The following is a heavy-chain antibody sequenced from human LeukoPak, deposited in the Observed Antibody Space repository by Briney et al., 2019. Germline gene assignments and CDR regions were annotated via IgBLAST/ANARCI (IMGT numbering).Heavy chain of an antibody. Sequence: PSETLSLTCTVSGDSISRYYWSWIRQPAGKGLEWIGRIYNGGIITYNPSLKSRVTMSIDTSKNQFSLKLSSVTAADTAVYYCARHVIIHWFDPWGQGTLVTVSS. J-gene: IGHJ5*02. CDR2: IYNGGII. V-gene: IGHV4-4*07. CDR1: GDSISRYY. CDR3: ARHVIIHWFDP. D-gene: IGHD3-3*01.